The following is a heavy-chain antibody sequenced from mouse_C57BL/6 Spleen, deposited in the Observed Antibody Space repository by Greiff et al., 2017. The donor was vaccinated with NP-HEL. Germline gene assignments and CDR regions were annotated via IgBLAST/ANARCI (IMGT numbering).Heavy chain of an antibody. CDR3: ARWGSYGRAFAY. J-gene: IGHJ3*01. D-gene: IGHD1-1*01. Sequence: EVQLQQSGPELVKPGASVKISCKASGYSFTGYYMHWVKQSSEKSLEWIGEINPSTGGTSYNQKFKGKATLTVDKSSSTAYMQLKSLTSEDSAVYYCARWGSYGRAFAYWGQGTLVTVSA. CDR2: INPSTGGT. V-gene: IGHV1-43*01. CDR1: GYSFTGYY.